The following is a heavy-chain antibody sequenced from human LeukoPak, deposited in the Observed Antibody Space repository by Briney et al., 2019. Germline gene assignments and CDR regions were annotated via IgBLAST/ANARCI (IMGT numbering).Heavy chain of an antibody. Sequence: SVKISCKASGGTFSSYAISWVRQAPGQGLDWMGGFIPIFGTANYAQKFQGRVTITADESTSTAYMELSSLRSEDTAVYYCARSEDDYGDYRWFDPWGQGTLVTVSS. V-gene: IGHV1-69*13. D-gene: IGHD4-17*01. CDR3: ARSEDDYGDYRWFDP. J-gene: IGHJ5*02. CDR2: FIPIFGTA. CDR1: GGTFSSYA.